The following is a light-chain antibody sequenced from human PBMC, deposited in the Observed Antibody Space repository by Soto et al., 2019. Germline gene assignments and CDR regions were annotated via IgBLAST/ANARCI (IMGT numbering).Light chain of an antibody. CDR3: QEYGSSRT. CDR2: GTS. J-gene: IGKJ1*01. V-gene: IGKV3-20*01. CDR1: QSFSSSY. Sequence: ESVLTQSPGTLSLSPGERATLSCRASQSFSSSYLAWYQQKPGQAPRLLIYGTSSRATGIPDRFSGSGSGTDFTLTISRLEPEDFAVYYCQEYGSSRTFGQGTKVDIK.